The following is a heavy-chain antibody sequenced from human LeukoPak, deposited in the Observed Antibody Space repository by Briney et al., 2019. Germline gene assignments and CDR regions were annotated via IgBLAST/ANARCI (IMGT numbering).Heavy chain of an antibody. CDR3: ASGAWGNWFDP. CDR1: GGSFSGYY. V-gene: IGHV4-34*01. Sequence: SETLSLTCAVYGGSFSGYYWSWIRQPPGKGLEWIGEINHSGSTNYNPSLKSRVTISVDTSKNQFSLKLSSVTAADTAVYYCASGAWGNWFDPWGQGTLVTVSS. D-gene: IGHD3-16*01. CDR2: INHSGST. J-gene: IGHJ5*02.